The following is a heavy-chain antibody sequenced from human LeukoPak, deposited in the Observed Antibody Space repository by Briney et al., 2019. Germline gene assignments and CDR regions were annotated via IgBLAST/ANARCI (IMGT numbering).Heavy chain of an antibody. Sequence: GGSLRLSCAASGFTFSSYGMHWVRQAPGKGLKWVAVISYDGGYTYYADSVKGRFTISRDNSKNTLYLQMNSLRAEDTAVYYCAKDRLGGWPSGAFDYWGQGTLVTVSS. V-gene: IGHV3-30*18. D-gene: IGHD6-19*01. CDR2: ISYDGGYT. CDR1: GFTFSSYG. CDR3: AKDRLGGWPSGAFDY. J-gene: IGHJ4*02.